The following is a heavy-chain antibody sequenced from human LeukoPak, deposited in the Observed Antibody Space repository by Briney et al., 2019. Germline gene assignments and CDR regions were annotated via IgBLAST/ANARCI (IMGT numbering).Heavy chain of an antibody. V-gene: IGHV4-39*01. CDR3: ARLAVSGRVFDY. J-gene: IGHJ4*02. D-gene: IGHD6-19*01. CDR1: GGSVRSNSYY. Sequence: SETLSFTCSVSGGSVRSNSYYWAWIRQPPGKGLEWIASIFYLGSTSYNSSLRGRATISIDTSKNQFSLKVTSVTAADTAVYYCARLAVSGRVFDYWGQGSLVTVSS. CDR2: IFYLGST.